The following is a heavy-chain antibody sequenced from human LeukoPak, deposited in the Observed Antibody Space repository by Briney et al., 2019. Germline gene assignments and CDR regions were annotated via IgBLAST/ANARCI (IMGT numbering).Heavy chain of an antibody. CDR2: ISWDGTIK. J-gene: IGHJ6*02. CDR3: ATTVVTWFYYGMDV. CDR1: GFTFRSYA. Sequence: PGKSLRLSCAASGFTFRSYAIHWVRQAPGKGLEWVAFISWDGTIKYYADSVKGRFSISRDNSKNTLYLQMNSLRAEDTAVYYCATTVVTWFYYGMDVWGQGTTVTVPS. D-gene: IGHD4-23*01. V-gene: IGHV3-30*14.